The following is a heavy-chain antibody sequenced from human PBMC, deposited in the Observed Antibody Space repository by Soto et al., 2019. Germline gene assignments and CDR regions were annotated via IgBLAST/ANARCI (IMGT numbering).Heavy chain of an antibody. CDR2: IDPSDSYT. Sequence: GESLKISCNGSGYSFTSYWISWVRQMPGKGLEWMGRIDPSDSYTNYSPSFQGHVTISADKSISTAYLQWSILKASDTAMCYCARLGVVIPAANSPFIYGMDVWGQGTTVPVSS. CDR1: GYSFTSYW. J-gene: IGHJ6*02. V-gene: IGHV5-10-1*01. D-gene: IGHD2-2*01. CDR3: ARLGVVIPAANSPFIYGMDV.